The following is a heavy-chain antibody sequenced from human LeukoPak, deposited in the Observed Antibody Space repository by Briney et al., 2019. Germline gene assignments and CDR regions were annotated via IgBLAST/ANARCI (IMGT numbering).Heavy chain of an antibody. CDR2: IYTSGST. CDR3: ARDLKLTPYSSSSPGWFDP. J-gene: IGHJ5*02. D-gene: IGHD6-6*01. Sequence: ETLSLTCTVSGGSISSYYWSWIRQPAGKGLEWIGRIYTSGSTNYNPSLKSRVTMSVDTSKNQFSLKLSSVTAADTAVYYCARDLKLTPYSSSSPGWFDPWGQGTLVTVSS. CDR1: GGSISSYY. V-gene: IGHV4-4*07.